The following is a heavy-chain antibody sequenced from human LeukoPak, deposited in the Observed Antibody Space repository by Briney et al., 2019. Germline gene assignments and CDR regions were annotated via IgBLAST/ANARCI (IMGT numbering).Heavy chain of an antibody. V-gene: IGHV4-39*07. CDR3: ARAHERGATIKGKWFDP. Sequence: SETLSLTCAVSGGSISSNSYYWGWIRQPPGKGLEWIGSIYHSGSTYYNPSLKSRVTISVDTSKNQFSLKLSSVTAADTAVYYCARAHERGATIKGKWFDPWGQGTLVTVSS. J-gene: IGHJ5*02. CDR1: GGSISSNSYY. D-gene: IGHD5-12*01. CDR2: IYHSGST.